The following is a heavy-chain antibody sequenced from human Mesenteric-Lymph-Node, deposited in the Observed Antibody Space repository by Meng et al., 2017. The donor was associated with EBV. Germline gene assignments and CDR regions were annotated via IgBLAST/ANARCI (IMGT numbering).Heavy chain of an antibody. CDR1: GESVNSATYY. D-gene: IGHD3-22*01. CDR2: VHSTGST. V-gene: IGHV4-61*01. J-gene: IGHJ4*02. Sequence: VQLQGSGPGLVQPLEPRSLTCSVSGESVNSATYYWSWIRKPPGKGLEWIASVHSTGSTNYNPSLMSRVTISLDTSKSQFSLTLTYVTAADTAVYYCASQGYYDSGAWGDYFDYWGQGSLVTVSS. CDR3: ASQGYYDSGAWGDYFDY.